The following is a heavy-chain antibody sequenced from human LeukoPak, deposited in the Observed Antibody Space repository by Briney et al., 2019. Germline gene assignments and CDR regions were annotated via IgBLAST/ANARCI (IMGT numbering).Heavy chain of an antibody. V-gene: IGHV3-21*01. J-gene: IGHJ4*02. Sequence: GGSLRLSCAASGFTFRSYSMHWVPQAPGKGLDWVSSISLSSSYIYYADSVKGRFTISRDNAKNSLYLQMNSLRAEDTAVYYCARALVGIAAAGADYWGQGTLVTVSS. CDR2: ISLSSSYI. CDR1: GFTFRSYS. D-gene: IGHD6-13*01. CDR3: ARALVGIAAAGADY.